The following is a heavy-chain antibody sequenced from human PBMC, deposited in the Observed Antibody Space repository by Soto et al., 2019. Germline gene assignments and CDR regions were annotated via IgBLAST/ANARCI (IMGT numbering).Heavy chain of an antibody. D-gene: IGHD3-10*01. CDR1: GGTFSSYA. V-gene: IGHV1-69*06. CDR3: ASLWFGEQIYGMDV. J-gene: IGHJ6*02. Sequence: QVQLVQSGAEVKKPGSSVKVSCKASGGTFSSYAISWVRQAPGQGLEWMGGIIPIFGTANYGQKCQGRVTITAAKSTSTAYMELSSVRSEDTAVYYCASLWFGEQIYGMDVWGQGTTVTVSS. CDR2: IIPIFGTA.